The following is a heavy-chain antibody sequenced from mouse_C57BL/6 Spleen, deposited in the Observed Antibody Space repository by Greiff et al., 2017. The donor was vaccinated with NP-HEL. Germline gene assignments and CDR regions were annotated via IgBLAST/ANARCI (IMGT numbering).Heavy chain of an antibody. J-gene: IGHJ2*01. Sequence: VESGGGLVKPGGSLKLSCAASGFTFSSYAMSWVRQTPEKRLEWVATISDGGSYTYYPDNVKGRFTISRDNAKNNLYLQMSHLKSEDTAMYYCARVDGPFDYWGQGTTLTVSS. CDR1: GFTFSSYA. CDR3: ARVDGPFDY. CDR2: ISDGGSYT. V-gene: IGHV5-4*01. D-gene: IGHD1-2*01.